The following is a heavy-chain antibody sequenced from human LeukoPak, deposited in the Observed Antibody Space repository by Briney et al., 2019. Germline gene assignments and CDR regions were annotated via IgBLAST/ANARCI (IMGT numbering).Heavy chain of an antibody. V-gene: IGHV3-23*01. CDR3: AKGSSGYFFDH. D-gene: IGHD3-22*01. Sequence: GGSLKLSCAASGFNLGSYGMSWVRQAPGKGLEWVSSISNDGGGTFSADSVRGRFTISRDNSKNTLFLQMDSLRAEDTALYFCAKGSSGYFFDHWGQGSLVTVSS. CDR2: ISNDGGGT. J-gene: IGHJ4*02. CDR1: GFNLGSYG.